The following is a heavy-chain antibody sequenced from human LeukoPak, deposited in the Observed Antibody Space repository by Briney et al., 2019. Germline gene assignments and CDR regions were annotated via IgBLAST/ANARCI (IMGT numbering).Heavy chain of an antibody. D-gene: IGHD2-21*02. J-gene: IGHJ6*02. V-gene: IGHV3-23*01. Sequence: PGGSLRLSCAASGFTFSSYAMSWVRQAPGKGLEWVSAISGSGGSTYYADSVKGRFTISRDNSKNTLYLQMNSLRAEDTAVYYCAKDRYCGGDCSVGLAGYYYYGMDVWGQGTTVTVSS. CDR2: ISGSGGST. CDR3: AKDRYCGGDCSVGLAGYYYYGMDV. CDR1: GFTFSSYA.